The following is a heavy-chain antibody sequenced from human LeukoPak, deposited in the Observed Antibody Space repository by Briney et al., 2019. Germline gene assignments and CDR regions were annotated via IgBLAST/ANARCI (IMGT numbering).Heavy chain of an antibody. Sequence: SGGSLRLSCAASGFTFSSYAMHWVRQAPGKGLEWVAVISYDGSNKYYADSVKGRFTISRDNSKSTLYLQMNSLRAEDTAVYYCARGDCSSTSCYWVGYYYYYGMDVWGQGTTVTVSS. J-gene: IGHJ6*02. CDR2: ISYDGSNK. V-gene: IGHV3-30-3*01. CDR1: GFTFSSYA. CDR3: ARGDCSSTSCYWVGYYYYYGMDV. D-gene: IGHD2-2*01.